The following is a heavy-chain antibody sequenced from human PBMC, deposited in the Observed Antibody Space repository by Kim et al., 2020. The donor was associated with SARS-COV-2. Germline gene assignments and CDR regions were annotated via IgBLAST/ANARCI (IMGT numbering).Heavy chain of an antibody. J-gene: IGHJ4*02. D-gene: IGHD5-18*01. CDR1: DDSISSYY. V-gene: IGHV4-59*01. CDR2: IYYSGGT. CDR3: ARGDVGYSPFES. Sequence: SETLSLTCTVSDDSISSYYWSWIRQPPGKGLDWIGYIYYSGGTNYNPSLKSRVTILVDTSKNQLSLELRSVTAADTAVYYCARGDVGYSPFESWGQGTLV.